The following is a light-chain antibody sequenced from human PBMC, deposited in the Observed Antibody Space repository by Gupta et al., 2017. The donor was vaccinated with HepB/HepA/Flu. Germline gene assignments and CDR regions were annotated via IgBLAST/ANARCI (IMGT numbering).Light chain of an antibody. CDR1: QSVSHF. J-gene: IGKJ3*01. V-gene: IGKV1-39*01. Sequence: DVQMTQSPSSLSASVGDRVTITCRASQSVSHFLNWYQQKPWEAPKLLIYGSLTLQSGVPSRFSGSGSGTDFTLTISSLQPEDFATYYCQQSYITPFTFGPGTKVDIK. CDR3: QQSYITPFT. CDR2: GSL.